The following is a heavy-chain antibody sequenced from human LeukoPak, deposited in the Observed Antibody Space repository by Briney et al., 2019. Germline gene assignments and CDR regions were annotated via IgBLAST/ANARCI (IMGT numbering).Heavy chain of an antibody. CDR2: ISGSGGST. J-gene: IGHJ6*03. CDR3: AKDQQLAQTYYYMDV. D-gene: IGHD6-13*01. V-gene: IGHV3-23*01. Sequence: GGSLRLSCAASGFTFSSYAMSWVRQAPGKGLEWVSAISGSGGSTYYADSVKGRFTISRDNSKNTLYLQMNSLRAEDTAVYYCAKDQQLAQTYYYMDVWGKGTTVTVSS. CDR1: GFTFSSYA.